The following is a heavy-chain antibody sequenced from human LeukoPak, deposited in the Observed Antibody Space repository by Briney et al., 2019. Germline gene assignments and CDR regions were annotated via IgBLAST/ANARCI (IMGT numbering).Heavy chain of an antibody. D-gene: IGHD3-9*01. CDR3: ARWGAGFDWLLAPFDY. CDR1: GGSISSGGYY. J-gene: IGHJ4*02. Sequence: PSETLSLTCTVSGGSISSGGYYWSWVRQHPGKGLEWIGYIYYSGSTYYNPSLKSRVTISVDTSKNQFSLKLSSVTAADTAVYYCARWGAGFDWLLAPFDYWGQGILVTVSS. V-gene: IGHV4-31*03. CDR2: IYYSGST.